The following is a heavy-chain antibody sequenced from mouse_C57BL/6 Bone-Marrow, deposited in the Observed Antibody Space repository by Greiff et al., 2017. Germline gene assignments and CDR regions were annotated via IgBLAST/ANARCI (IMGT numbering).Heavy chain of an antibody. CDR1: GYTFTSYW. Sequence: QVQLKQPGAELVKPGASVKMSCKASGYTFTSYWITWVKQRPGQGLEWIGVIYPGSGSTNYNEKFKSKATLTVDTSSSTAYMQLSSLTSEDSAVYYGAIYYYGSSYVWGTGTTVTVSS. D-gene: IGHD1-1*01. CDR3: AIYYYGSSYV. J-gene: IGHJ1*03. V-gene: IGHV1-55*01. CDR2: IYPGSGST.